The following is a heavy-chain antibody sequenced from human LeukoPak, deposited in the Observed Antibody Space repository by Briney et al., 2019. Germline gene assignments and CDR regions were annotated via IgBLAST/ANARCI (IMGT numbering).Heavy chain of an antibody. V-gene: IGHV1-24*01. J-gene: IGHJ5*02. CDR1: GYTLTELS. CDR3: ATGRYSSSSLNWFDP. CDR2: FDPEDGET. D-gene: IGHD6-6*01. Sequence: ASVKVSCKVSGYTLTELSMHWVRQAPGKGLEWMGGFDPEDGETIYAQKFQGRVTMTEDTSTDTAYMELSSLRSEDTAVYYYATGRYSSSSLNWFDPWGQGTLVTVSS.